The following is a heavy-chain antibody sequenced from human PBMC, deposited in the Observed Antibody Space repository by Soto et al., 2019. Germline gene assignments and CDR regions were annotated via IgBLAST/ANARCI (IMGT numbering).Heavy chain of an antibody. CDR2: MSHIGGT. V-gene: IGHV4-34*01. J-gene: IGHJ3*02. CDR1: GGFVTSGSYY. CDR3: ARVERGTATSVVDAFDI. Sequence: QVQLQQWGAGLLKPSETLSLTCAVYGGFVTSGSYYWSWIRQPPGKGLEWIGEMSHIGGTHCNPCLKSPVTIAVDTAKKQFTLKMSSVTASDTALYYCARVERGTATSVVDAFDIWGPGTMVTVSS. D-gene: IGHD2-21*02.